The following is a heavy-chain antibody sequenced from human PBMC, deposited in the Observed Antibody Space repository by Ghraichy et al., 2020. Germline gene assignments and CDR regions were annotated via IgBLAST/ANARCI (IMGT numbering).Heavy chain of an antibody. V-gene: IGHV4-31*11. CDR2: IHSTGST. CDR3: ALEECDGDCFFTY. D-gene: IGHD2-21*02. Sequence: LNISCAVSGGSVNTGPYFWTWIRQHPVTGLEWIGYIHSTGSTYYKSSLKSRLSVSMDTSKNQFSLRLRSVTAADTAVYYCALEECDGDCFFTYWGPGALVTVSS. J-gene: IGHJ4*02. CDR1: GGSVNTGPYF.